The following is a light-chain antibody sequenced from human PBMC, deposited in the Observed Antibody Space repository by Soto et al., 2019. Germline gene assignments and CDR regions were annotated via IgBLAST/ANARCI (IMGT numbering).Light chain of an antibody. CDR1: TSDVGNYNL. V-gene: IGLV2-23*02. J-gene: IGLJ1*01. CDR2: EVT. CDR3: CSHAGPCTYV. Sequence: QSALTQPASVSGSPGQSITISCTGTTSDVGNYNLVSWYQQHPTKAPKLLIYEVTKRPSGVSNRFSGSKSGSTASLTISGLQAEDEADYYCCSHAGPCTYVFGSGTKVTVL.